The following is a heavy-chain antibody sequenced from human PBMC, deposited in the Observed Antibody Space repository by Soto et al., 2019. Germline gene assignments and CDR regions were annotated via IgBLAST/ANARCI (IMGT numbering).Heavy chain of an antibody. CDR3: ARDSIVVVPAAIGYYYYMDV. CDR2: ISSSSSTI. CDR1: GFTFSSYS. V-gene: IGHV3-48*01. Sequence: GGSLRLSCAASGFTFSSYSMNWVRQAPGKGLEWVSYISSSSSTIYYADSVKGRFTISRDNAKNSLYLQMNSLRAEDTAVYYCARDSIVVVPAAIGYYYYMDVWGKGTTVTVSS. J-gene: IGHJ6*03. D-gene: IGHD2-2*01.